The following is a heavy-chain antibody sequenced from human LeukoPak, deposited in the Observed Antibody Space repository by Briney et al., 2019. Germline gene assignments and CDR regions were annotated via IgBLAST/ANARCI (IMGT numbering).Heavy chain of an antibody. D-gene: IGHD3-3*01. CDR3: AKDYYDFWSGFDS. CDR2: ISGSGETT. V-gene: IGHV3-23*01. J-gene: IGHJ4*02. Sequence: GGSLRLSCAASGFTFTSYAMSWVRQAPGKGLEWVSTISGSGETTYYADSVKGRFTISRDNSKDTLYLQMNSLRAEDTAIYYCAKDYYDFWSGFDSWGQGTLVTVSS. CDR1: GFTFTSYA.